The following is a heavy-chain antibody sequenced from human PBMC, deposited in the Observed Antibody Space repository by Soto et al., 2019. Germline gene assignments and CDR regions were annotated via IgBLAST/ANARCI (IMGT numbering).Heavy chain of an antibody. J-gene: IGHJ6*02. Sequence: ASVKVSCKASGYTFTSYYMHWVRQAPGQGLEWMGIINPSGGSTSYAQKFQGRVTMTRDTSTSTVYMELSSLRSEDTAVYYRARAEPVLRYFDWLTSRPYYGMDVWGQGTTVTVSS. CDR3: ARAEPVLRYFDWLTSRPYYGMDV. D-gene: IGHD3-9*01. CDR1: GYTFTSYY. CDR2: INPSGGST. V-gene: IGHV1-46*01.